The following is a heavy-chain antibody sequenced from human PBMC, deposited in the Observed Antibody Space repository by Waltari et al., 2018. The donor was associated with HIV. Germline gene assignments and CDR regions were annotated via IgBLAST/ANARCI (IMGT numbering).Heavy chain of an antibody. V-gene: IGHV1-2*02. CDR2: INPNRGGT. D-gene: IGHD3-22*01. J-gene: IGHJ4*02. CDR1: GYTFTGYY. CDR3: ARVPYYYDTSAYPDY. Sequence: QVQLVQSGAEVKKPGASVKVSCKASGYTFTGYYMHWVRQAPGQGLEWMGWINPNRGGTNDAQKFQGRVTMTRDTSITTAYMEVSRLRSDDTAVYYCARVPYYYDTSAYPDYWGQGTLVTVSS.